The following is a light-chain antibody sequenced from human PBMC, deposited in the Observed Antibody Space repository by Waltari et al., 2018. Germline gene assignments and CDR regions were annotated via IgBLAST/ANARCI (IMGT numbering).Light chain of an antibody. CDR3: SSYTSSSTYVV. V-gene: IGLV2-14*03. CDR2: DVS. J-gene: IGLJ2*01. Sequence: QSALTQPPSVSGSPGPSIHIPCTGTSSAVGGSSDAPLHQHHPGKAPKPMLYDVSTRPPGVSTSISGAKSGKTASLTISGLQAEDEADYYCSSYTSSSTYVVFGGGTKLTVL. CDR1: SSAVGGSSD.